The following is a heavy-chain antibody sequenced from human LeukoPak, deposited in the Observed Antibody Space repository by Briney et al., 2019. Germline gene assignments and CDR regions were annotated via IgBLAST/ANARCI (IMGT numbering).Heavy chain of an antibody. D-gene: IGHD3-3*01. J-gene: IGHJ5*02. Sequence: PSETLSLTCAVYGGSFSGYYWSWIRQPPGKGLEWIGEINHSGSTNYNPSLKSRVTMSVDTSKNQFSLKVNSVTAADTAVYYCAKNGQSGFSFDPWGQGTLVTVSS. CDR3: AKNGQSGFSFDP. V-gene: IGHV4-34*01. CDR1: GGSFSGYY. CDR2: INHSGST.